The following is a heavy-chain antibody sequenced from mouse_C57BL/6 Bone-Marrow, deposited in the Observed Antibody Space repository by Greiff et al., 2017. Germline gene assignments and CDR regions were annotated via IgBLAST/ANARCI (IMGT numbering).Heavy chain of an antibody. CDR3: ARDDYGSSYDYYAMDY. Sequence: DVKLVESGGGLVKPGGSLKLSCAASGFTFSSYAMSWVRQTPEKRLEWVATISDGGSYTYYPDNVKGRFTISRDNAKNNLYLQMSHLKSEDTAMYYCARDDYGSSYDYYAMDYWGQGTSVTVSS. CDR2: ISDGGSYT. D-gene: IGHD1-1*01. CDR1: GFTFSSYA. J-gene: IGHJ4*01. V-gene: IGHV5-4*01.